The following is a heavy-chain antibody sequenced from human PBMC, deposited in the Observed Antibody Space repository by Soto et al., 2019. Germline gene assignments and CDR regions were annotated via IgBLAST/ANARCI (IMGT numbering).Heavy chain of an antibody. CDR1: GGSISSYY. V-gene: IGHV4-59*01. D-gene: IGHD7-27*01. J-gene: IGHJ4*02. CDR3: ARRWGTSFDF. CDR2: IYYSGST. Sequence: PSETLSLTCTVSGGSISSYYWSWIRQPPGKGLEGIGYIYYSGSTNYNPSLKSRVTISVDTSKNQFSLKVSSVTAADTAVYYCARRWGTSFDFWGQGTLVTVSS.